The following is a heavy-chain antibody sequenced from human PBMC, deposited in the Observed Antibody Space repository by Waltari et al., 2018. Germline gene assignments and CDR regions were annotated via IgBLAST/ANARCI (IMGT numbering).Heavy chain of an antibody. Sequence: EVQLVESGGGLVQPGGSLRLSCAASGFTFSSYAMSWVRQATGKGLEWVSAISGSGGSTYYADSGKGRFTISRDNAKNTLYLQMDTLRAEDTAVYYCAREGAEQWVVEDYGMDVWGQGTTVTVSS. J-gene: IGHJ6*02. CDR1: GFTFSSYA. D-gene: IGHD6-19*01. CDR2: ISGSGGST. V-gene: IGHV3-23*04. CDR3: AREGAEQWVVEDYGMDV.